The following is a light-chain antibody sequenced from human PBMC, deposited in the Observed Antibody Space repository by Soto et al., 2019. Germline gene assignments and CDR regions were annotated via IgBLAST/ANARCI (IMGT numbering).Light chain of an antibody. CDR1: SSNIGNNF. J-gene: IGLJ2*01. CDR2: SHN. V-gene: IGLV1-47*02. Sequence: QSVLTQPPSTSGTPGQRVTISCSGSSSNIGNNFVFWYQYLPGTAPKLLIYSHNQRPSGVPDRFSGSTSGTSASLAISGLRSEDEADYYCAAWDDSLSGVVFGGGTKLTVL. CDR3: AAWDDSLSGVV.